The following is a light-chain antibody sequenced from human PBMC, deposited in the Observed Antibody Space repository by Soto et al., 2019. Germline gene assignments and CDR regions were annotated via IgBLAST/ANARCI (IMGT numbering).Light chain of an antibody. V-gene: IGKV4-1*01. CDR1: QSVLYSSTNKNY. J-gene: IGKJ3*01. CDR2: WAS. Sequence: DIVMTQSPDSLAVSLGERATINCKSSQSVLYSSTNKNYLAWYQQKPGQPPKLLIYWASTRESGVPDRFSGSGSGTDFTLTINSLQAEDVAIYYCQQYYSTPETFGPGTKVDLK. CDR3: QQYYSTPET.